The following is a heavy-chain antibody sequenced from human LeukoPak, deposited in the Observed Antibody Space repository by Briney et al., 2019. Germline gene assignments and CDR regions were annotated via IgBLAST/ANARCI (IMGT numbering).Heavy chain of an antibody. CDR3: ARGPHYYDSSGPPHYYYYMDV. Sequence: PSETLSLTCTVSGGSISSYYWSWIRQPPGKGLEWIGYIYYSGSTNYNPSLRSRVTISVDTSKSQFSLKLSSVTAADTAVYYCARGPHYYDSSGPPHYYYYMDVWGKGTTVTVSS. CDR2: IYYSGST. CDR1: GGSISSYY. D-gene: IGHD3-22*01. V-gene: IGHV4-59*01. J-gene: IGHJ6*03.